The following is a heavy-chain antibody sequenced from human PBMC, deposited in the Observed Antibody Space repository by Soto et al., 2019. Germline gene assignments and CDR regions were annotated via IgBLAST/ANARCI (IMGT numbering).Heavy chain of an antibody. D-gene: IGHD2-15*01. CDR1: GGSISSGGYY. J-gene: IGHJ4*02. CDR2: IYYSGST. CDR3: ARLPRAGCQGGSCYSGVLDY. Sequence: PSETLSLTCTVSGGSISSGGYYWSWIRQHPGKGLEWIGYIYYSGSTYYNPSLKSRVTISVDTSKNQFSLKLSSVTAADTAVYYCARLPRAGCQGGSCYSGVLDYWGQGTLVTVSS. V-gene: IGHV4-31*03.